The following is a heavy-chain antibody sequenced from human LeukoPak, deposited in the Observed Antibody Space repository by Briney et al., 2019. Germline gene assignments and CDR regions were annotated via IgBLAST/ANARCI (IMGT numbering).Heavy chain of an antibody. CDR1: GFSVSRNY. J-gene: IGHJ6*02. CDR2: FYSGGSA. D-gene: IGHD1-14*01. V-gene: IGHV3-66*01. Sequence: PGGSLRLSCVASGFSVSRNYMSWVRQAQGKGLEWVSAFYSGGSAYYTDSVRGRFTTLRDHFKNTLYLQMTNLRAEDTAVYFCARDLPIREEYKSPGINFYGMDVWGQGTTVTVSS. CDR3: ARDLPIREEYKSPGINFYGMDV.